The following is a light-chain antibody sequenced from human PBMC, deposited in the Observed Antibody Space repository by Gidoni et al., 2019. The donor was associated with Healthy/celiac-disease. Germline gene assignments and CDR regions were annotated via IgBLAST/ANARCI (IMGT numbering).Light chain of an antibody. Sequence: DIQMTQSPSSLSASVEDIVTITCRASQSISSYLNWYQQKPGKAPKLLTYAASSLQSGVPSRFSGSGSGTDFTLTISRLQPEDFATYYYQQSYSTPPLTFGGXTKVEIK. J-gene: IGKJ4*01. CDR3: QQSYSTPPLT. V-gene: IGKV1-39*01. CDR2: AAS. CDR1: QSISSY.